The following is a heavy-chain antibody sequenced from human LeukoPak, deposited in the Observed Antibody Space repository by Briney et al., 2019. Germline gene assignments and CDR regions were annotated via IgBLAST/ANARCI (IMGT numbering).Heavy chain of an antibody. V-gene: IGHV4-34*01. CDR1: GGSFSGYY. J-gene: IGHJ4*02. Sequence: SETLSLTCAVYGGSFSGYYWSWIRQPPGKGLEWIGEINHSGSTNYNPSLKSRVTISVDTSKNQFSLKLSSVTAADTAVYYCARVPSAPLGIAAFDYWGQGTLVTVSS. CDR2: INHSGST. D-gene: IGHD1-14*01. CDR3: ARVPSAPLGIAAFDY.